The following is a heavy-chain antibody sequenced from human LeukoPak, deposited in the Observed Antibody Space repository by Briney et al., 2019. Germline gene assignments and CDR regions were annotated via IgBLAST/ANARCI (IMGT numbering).Heavy chain of an antibody. V-gene: IGHV3-15*01. CDR3: RGNAT. J-gene: IGHJ5*02. CDR1: GFTFHNAW. Sequence: GGSLRLSCAASGFTFHNAWMSWVRQAPGKGLEWVGHIKSKTDGGTSDYAAPVKGRFTISRDESKNTLYLQMNSLRTEDTAMYFCRGNATWGQGTLVTVSS. CDR2: IKSKTDGGTS.